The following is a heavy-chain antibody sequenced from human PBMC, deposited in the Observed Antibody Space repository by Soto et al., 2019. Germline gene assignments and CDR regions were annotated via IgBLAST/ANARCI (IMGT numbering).Heavy chain of an antibody. Sequence: SSETLSLTCAVYGGSFSGYYWSWIRQPPGKGLEWIGEINHSGSTNYNPSLKSRVTISVDTSKNQFSLKLSSVTAADTAVYYCARDRLRIAAAQIDVWGQGTTVTVSS. V-gene: IGHV4-34*01. CDR2: INHSGST. CDR1: GGSFSGYY. J-gene: IGHJ6*02. CDR3: ARDRLRIAAAQIDV. D-gene: IGHD6-13*01.